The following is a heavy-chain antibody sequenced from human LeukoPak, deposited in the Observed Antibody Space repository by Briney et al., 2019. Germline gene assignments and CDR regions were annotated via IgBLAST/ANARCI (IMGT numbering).Heavy chain of an antibody. CDR3: ARHEKLGTYYYDSSGYYYY. D-gene: IGHD3-22*01. Sequence: GESLKISCKGSGYSFTSYWIGWVRQMPGKGLEWMGIIYPGDSDTRYSPSFQGQVTISADKSISTAYLQWSSLKASDTAMYYCARHEKLGTYYYDSSGYYYYWGQGTLVTVSS. V-gene: IGHV5-51*01. J-gene: IGHJ4*02. CDR2: IYPGDSDT. CDR1: GYSFTSYW.